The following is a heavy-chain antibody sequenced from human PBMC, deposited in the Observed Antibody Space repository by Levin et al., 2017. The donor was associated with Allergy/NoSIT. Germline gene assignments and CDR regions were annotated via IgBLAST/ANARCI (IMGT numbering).Heavy chain of an antibody. V-gene: IGHV1-18*01. J-gene: IGHJ4*02. D-gene: IGHD3-9*01. CDR3: ARVGYDILTGYYKLSGDY. Sequence: GASVKVSCKASGYTFTSYGISWVRQAPGQGLEWMGWISAYNGNTNYAQKLQGRVTMTTDTSTSTAYMELRSLRSDDTAVYYCARVGYDILTGYYKLSGDYWGQGTLVTVSS. CDR2: ISAYNGNT. CDR1: GYTFTSYG.